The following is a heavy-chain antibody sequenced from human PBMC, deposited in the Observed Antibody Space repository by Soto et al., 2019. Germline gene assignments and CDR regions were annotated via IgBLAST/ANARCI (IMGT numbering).Heavy chain of an antibody. V-gene: IGHV4-59*01. J-gene: IGHJ6*02. CDR2: IYYSGST. CDR3: ARGWGYYYGSGSYYPYYYGMDV. Sequence: SETLSLTCTVSGGSISSYYWSWIRQPPGKGLGWIGYIYYSGSTNYNPSLKSRVTISVDTSKNQFSLKLSSVTAADTAVYYCARGWGYYYGSGSYYPYYYGMDVWGQGTTVTVSS. D-gene: IGHD3-10*01. CDR1: GGSISSYY.